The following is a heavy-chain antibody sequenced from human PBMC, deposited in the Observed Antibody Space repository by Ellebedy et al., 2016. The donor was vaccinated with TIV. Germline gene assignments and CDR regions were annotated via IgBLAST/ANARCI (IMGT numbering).Heavy chain of an antibody. CDR2: VSYSGST. CDR3: ARRVKAGAAAHFDY. D-gene: IGHD6-13*01. V-gene: IGHV4-59*08. J-gene: IGHJ4*02. Sequence: MPSETLSLTCTVSGGSISSYYWSWIRQPPGKGLEWIGYVSYSGSTNYNPSLKSRVTISVDTSKNQFSLKLSSVTAADTAVYYCARRVKAGAAAHFDYWGQGTLVTVSS. CDR1: GGSISSYY.